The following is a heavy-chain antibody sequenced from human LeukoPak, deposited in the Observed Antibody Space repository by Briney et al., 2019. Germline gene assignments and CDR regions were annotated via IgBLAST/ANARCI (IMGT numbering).Heavy chain of an antibody. Sequence: SETPSLTCTVSGGSISSYYWSWIRQPAGKGLEWIGRIYTSGSTNYNPSLKSRVTISVDTSKNQFSLKLSSVTAADTAVYYCARGSIAAADPRPSVFDLWGQGTLVTVSS. D-gene: IGHD6-13*01. CDR3: ARGSIAAADPRPSVFDL. J-gene: IGHJ5*02. V-gene: IGHV4-4*07. CDR2: IYTSGST. CDR1: GGSISSYY.